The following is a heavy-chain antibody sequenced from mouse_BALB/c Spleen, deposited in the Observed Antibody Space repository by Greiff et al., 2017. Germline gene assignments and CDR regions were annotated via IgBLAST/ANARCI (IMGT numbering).Heavy chain of an antibody. CDR1: GYAFTSYW. J-gene: IGHJ2*01. CDR3: ARCREERLFDV. Sequence: VMLVESGPELVRPGSSVKISCKASGYAFTSYWMNWVMQRPGQGLEWIGQIYPGDGDTNYNGKFKGKATLTADKSSSTAYMQLSSLTSEDSAVYFCARCREERLFDVWGEGTTLTVSS. V-gene: IGHV1-80*01. CDR2: IYPGDGDT. D-gene: IGHD3-1*01.